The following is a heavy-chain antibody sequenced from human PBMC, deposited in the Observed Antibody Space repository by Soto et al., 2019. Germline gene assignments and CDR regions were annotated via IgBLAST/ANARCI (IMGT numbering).Heavy chain of an antibody. CDR2: IWYDGSNK. J-gene: IGHJ6*02. D-gene: IGHD3-10*01. CDR3: ARRGGGGAGDV. Sequence: QVQLVESGGGVVQPGRSLRLSCAASGFTFSSYAMHWVRQAPGKGLEWVAVIWYDGSNKYYEDSVKGRFTISRDNSKNTFYLKMNSGGAEATAVYYWARRGGGGAGDVWGQGTTVTVSS. V-gene: IGHV3-33*01. CDR1: GFTFSSYA.